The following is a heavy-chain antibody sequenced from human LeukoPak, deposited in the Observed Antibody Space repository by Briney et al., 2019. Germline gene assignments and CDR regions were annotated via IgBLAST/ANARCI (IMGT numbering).Heavy chain of an antibody. D-gene: IGHD1-26*01. CDR2: IYYSGST. J-gene: IGHJ4*02. CDR3: ARGQYSGSCFDN. CDR1: GGSISSYY. Sequence: SETLSLTCTVSGGSISSYYWSWIRQPPGEGLEWIGYIYYSGSTNYNPSLKSRVTISVDTSKNQFSLKLSSVTAADTAVYYCARGQYSGSCFDNWGQGSLVTVSS. V-gene: IGHV4-59*01.